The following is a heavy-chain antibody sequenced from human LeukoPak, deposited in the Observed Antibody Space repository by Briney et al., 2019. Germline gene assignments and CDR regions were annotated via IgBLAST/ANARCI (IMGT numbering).Heavy chain of an antibody. CDR1: GFTFGTST. D-gene: IGHD5-18*01. CDR3: AGDSGYIYGQGLPASFDY. Sequence: QSGGSLRLSCTTSGFTFGTSTMTWVRQAPGKGLEWVSTINSNGGSTYYASSVKGRFTISRDNSRNTLYLRMSSLRAEDTAVYYCAGDSGYIYGQGLPASFDYWGQGTLVTVSS. CDR2: INSNGGST. J-gene: IGHJ4*02. V-gene: IGHV3-23*01.